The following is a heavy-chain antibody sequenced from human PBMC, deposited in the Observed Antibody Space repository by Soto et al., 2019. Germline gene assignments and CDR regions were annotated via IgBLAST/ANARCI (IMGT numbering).Heavy chain of an antibody. V-gene: IGHV1-18*01. CDR1: GYTFTSYG. CDR3: ARAGYSGYDYYYYYYMDV. D-gene: IGHD5-12*01. CDR2: ISAYNGNT. Sequence: ASVKVSCKASGYTFTSYGISWVRQAPGQGLEWMGWISAYNGNTNYAQKLQGRVTMTTDTSTSTAYMELRSLRSDDTDVYYCARAGYSGYDYYYYYYMDVWGKGTTVTVSS. J-gene: IGHJ6*03.